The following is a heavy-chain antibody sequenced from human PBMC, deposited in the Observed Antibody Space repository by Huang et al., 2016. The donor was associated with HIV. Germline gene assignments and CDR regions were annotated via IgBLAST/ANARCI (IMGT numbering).Heavy chain of an antibody. V-gene: IGHV3-53*01. CDR3: ARDLGLYETDAFDI. CDR2: SYRGGST. D-gene: IGHD3-22*01. CDR1: GFPVSSNY. Sequence: EVQLVESGGGLIQPGGSLRLSCAASGFPVSSNYMCWVRRAPGKGIVWVAVSYRGGSTYYADSVKGRFTIYRANSKNTLYLQMNSLRAEDTAVYYCARDLGLYETDAFDIWGQGTMVTVSS. J-gene: IGHJ3*02.